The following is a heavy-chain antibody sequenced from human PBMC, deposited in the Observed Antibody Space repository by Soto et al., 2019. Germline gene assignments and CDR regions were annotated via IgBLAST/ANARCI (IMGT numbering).Heavy chain of an antibody. D-gene: IGHD7-27*01. CDR3: ARSPNTYHYYYGMDV. Sequence: PSETLSLTCTVSGGSISSYYWSWIRQPPGKGLEWIGYIYYSGSTNYNPSLKSRVTISVDTSKNQFSLKLSSVTAADTAVYYCARSPNTYHYYYGMDVWGQGTTVTVSS. CDR1: GGSISSYY. J-gene: IGHJ6*02. V-gene: IGHV4-59*01. CDR2: IYYSGST.